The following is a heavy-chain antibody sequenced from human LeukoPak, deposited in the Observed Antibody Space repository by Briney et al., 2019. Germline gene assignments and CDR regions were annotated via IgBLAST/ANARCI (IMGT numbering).Heavy chain of an antibody. CDR1: GYTFTSYY. J-gene: IGHJ4*02. CDR2: INPSGGST. Sequence: ASVKVSCKASGYTFTSYYMHWVRQAPGQGLEWMGIINPSGGSTSYAQKFQGRVTMTRDMSTTTVYMELSSLRSEDTAVYYCATTPTPYYFDYWGQGTLVTVSS. V-gene: IGHV1-46*01. CDR3: ATTPTPYYFDY.